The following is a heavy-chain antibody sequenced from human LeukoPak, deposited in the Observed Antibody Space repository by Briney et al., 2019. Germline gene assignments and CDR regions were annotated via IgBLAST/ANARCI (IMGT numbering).Heavy chain of an antibody. Sequence: SVKVSCKASGGTFSSYAISWVRQAPGQGLEWMGGIIPIFGTANYAQKLQGRVTITTDESTSTAYMELSSLRSEDTAVYYCARGVRAMVLPYYLDVWGKGTTVTVSS. CDR2: IIPIFGTA. D-gene: IGHD4/OR15-4a*01. J-gene: IGHJ6*03. V-gene: IGHV1-69*05. CDR1: GGTFSSYA. CDR3: ARGVRAMVLPYYLDV.